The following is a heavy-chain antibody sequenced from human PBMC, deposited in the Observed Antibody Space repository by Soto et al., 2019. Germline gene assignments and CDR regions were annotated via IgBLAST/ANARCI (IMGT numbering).Heavy chain of an antibody. CDR3: ARDKSPYSSCWHHRHFGY. CDR2: ISYDGSNK. D-gene: IGHD6-19*01. Sequence: QVQLVESGGGVVQPGRSLRLSCAASGFTFSSYAMHWVRQAPGKGLEWVAVISYDGSNKYYADSVKGRFTISRDNSQNTLYLEMNRLSAEDTAVFYCARDKSPYSSCWHHRHFGYWGQGTLVTVSS. J-gene: IGHJ4*02. V-gene: IGHV3-30-3*01. CDR1: GFTFSSYA.